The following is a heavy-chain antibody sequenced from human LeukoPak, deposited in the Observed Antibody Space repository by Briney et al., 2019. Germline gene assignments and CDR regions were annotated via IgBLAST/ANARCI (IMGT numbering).Heavy chain of an antibody. J-gene: IGHJ4*02. Sequence: GGSLRLSCAASGFTFSSSWMSWVRLAPGKGLEWVANIKQDGSEKYYADSVKGRFTISRDNAKNSLYLQMNSLRDEDTAVYYCARNYGGNSAGWGQGTLVTVSS. V-gene: IGHV3-7*04. CDR3: ARNYGGNSAG. CDR1: GFTFSSSW. D-gene: IGHD4-23*01. CDR2: IKQDGSEK.